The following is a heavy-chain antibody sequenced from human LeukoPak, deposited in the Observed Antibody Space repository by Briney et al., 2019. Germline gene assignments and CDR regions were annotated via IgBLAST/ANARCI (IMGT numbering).Heavy chain of an antibody. CDR2: INHSGST. V-gene: IGHV4-34*01. Sequence: SETLSLTCAVYGGSFSGYYWSWIRQPPRKGLEWIGEINHSGSTNYNPSLTSRVTISVDTSKHQSTLNLSSVTAAATAVYYCATEGQWLVWQNYFAYWGQGTLVTVSS. D-gene: IGHD6-19*01. J-gene: IGHJ4*02. CDR1: GGSFSGYY. CDR3: ATEGQWLVWQNYFAY.